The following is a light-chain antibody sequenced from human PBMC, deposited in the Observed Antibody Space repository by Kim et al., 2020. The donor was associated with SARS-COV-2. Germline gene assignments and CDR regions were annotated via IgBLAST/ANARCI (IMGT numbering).Light chain of an antibody. J-gene: IGLJ2*01. V-gene: IGLV3-19*01. CDR2: GKN. CDR1: SLRSYY. Sequence: SSELTQDSAVSVALGQTVRITCQGDSLRSYYASWYQQKPGQAPVLVIYGKNNRPSGIPDRFSGSSSGNTASLPITGAQAEDEADYYGNSRDSSGNHVVFGGGTQLTVL. CDR3: NSRDSSGNHVV.